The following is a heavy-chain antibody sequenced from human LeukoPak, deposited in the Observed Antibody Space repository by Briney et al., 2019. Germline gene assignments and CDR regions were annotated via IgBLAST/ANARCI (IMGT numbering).Heavy chain of an antibody. J-gene: IGHJ4*02. CDR3: ARPTASYPFDD. V-gene: IGHV3-7*05. CDR2: INQDETQK. D-gene: IGHD2-2*01. Sequence: GGSLTLSCAASGFTFSRSWMTWLRQAPGKGLEWVANINQDETQKYYADSVKGRFTISRDNAKNSLYLQMNSLRAEDTAIYYCARPTASYPFDDWGQGTLVTVSS. CDR1: GFTFSRSW.